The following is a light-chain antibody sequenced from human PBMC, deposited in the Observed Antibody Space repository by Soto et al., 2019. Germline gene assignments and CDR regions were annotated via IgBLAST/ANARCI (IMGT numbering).Light chain of an antibody. J-gene: IGKJ1*01. V-gene: IGKV1-39*01. CDR1: QSISSY. CDR2: AAS. Sequence: DIQMTQSPSSLSASVGDRVTITCRASQSISSYLNWYQQKPGKAPKLLIYAASSLQSGVPSRFSGSGSGTDFTLNIRSLQPDDFATYYCQQSYSTPRTFCHGAKLQIK. CDR3: QQSYSTPRT.